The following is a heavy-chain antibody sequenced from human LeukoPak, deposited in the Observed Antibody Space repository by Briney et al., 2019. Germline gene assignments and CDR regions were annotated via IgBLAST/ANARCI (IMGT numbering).Heavy chain of an antibody. CDR2: INHSGTT. J-gene: IGHJ6*04. CDR3: ARGKSFGGVCGV. Sequence: SETLSLTCAVYGGSFSGYYWSWVRQPPGKGLEWIGEINHSGTTNYNPSLNSRVTISVDTSKNQFSLKLSSVTAADTAVYCCARGKSFGGVCGVWGKGTTVTVSS. CDR1: GGSFSGYY. V-gene: IGHV4-34*01. D-gene: IGHD3-16*01.